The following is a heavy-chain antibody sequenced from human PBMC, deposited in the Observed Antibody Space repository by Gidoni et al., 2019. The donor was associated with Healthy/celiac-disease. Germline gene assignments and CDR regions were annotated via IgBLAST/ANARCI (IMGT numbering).Heavy chain of an antibody. V-gene: IGHV4-31*03. J-gene: IGHJ4*02. D-gene: IGHD3-16*02. Sequence: QVQLPESGPGLVTPYQTLSLTCTVSGTYISSGGYSWRWIRQPPGKGLEWIGYIYYSRSTYYNPALKRRVTISVATSKIQFSLKLSSVTAADTAVYYCASGPHYDYVWGSYRYGPHQYYFDYWGQVTLVTVSS. CDR2: IYYSRST. CDR1: GTYISSGGYS. CDR3: ASGPHYDYVWGSYRYGPHQYYFDY.